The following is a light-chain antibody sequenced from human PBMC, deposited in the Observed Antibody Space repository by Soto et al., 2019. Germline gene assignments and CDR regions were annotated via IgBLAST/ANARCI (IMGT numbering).Light chain of an antibody. Sequence: DIQMTQSPSSLSASVGARVPITCRASQGISNYLAWYQQKPGQVPKLLIYVASTLQSGVPSRFSGRGSGTDFSLSISSLQPEDVATYYCQNYNSAPITFGQGTRLEIK. CDR2: VAS. CDR1: QGISNY. J-gene: IGKJ5*01. V-gene: IGKV1-27*01. CDR3: QNYNSAPIT.